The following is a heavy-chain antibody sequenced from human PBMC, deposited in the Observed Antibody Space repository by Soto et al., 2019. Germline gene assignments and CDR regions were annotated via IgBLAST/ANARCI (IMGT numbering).Heavy chain of an antibody. CDR2: ISAHNGNT. D-gene: IGHD1-1*01. J-gene: IGHJ4*02. CDR1: GYDFTTYG. CDR3: ARGRYGDY. Sequence: QVHLVQSGAEVKNPGASVKVSCKGSGYDFTTYGITWVRQAPGQGLEWMAWISAHNGNTNYAPNIQGRVTVTRDTSTSTAYIELRSLRSDDTAVYYCARGRYGDYWGQGDLVTVSS. V-gene: IGHV1-18*01.